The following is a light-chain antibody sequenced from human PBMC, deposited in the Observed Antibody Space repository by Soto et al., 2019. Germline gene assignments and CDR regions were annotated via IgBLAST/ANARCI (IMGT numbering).Light chain of an antibody. CDR3: SSYTSSTAYI. V-gene: IGLV2-14*03. Sequence: QSVLTQPASVSGSPGQSITISCTGTSSDVGGYSYVSWYQQHPGDAPKLMIFHVTNRPSGVSDRFSGSKSGNTASLTISGLQAEYEADYYCSSYTSSTAYIFGTGTKLTVL. CDR2: HVT. CDR1: SSDVGGYSY. J-gene: IGLJ1*01.